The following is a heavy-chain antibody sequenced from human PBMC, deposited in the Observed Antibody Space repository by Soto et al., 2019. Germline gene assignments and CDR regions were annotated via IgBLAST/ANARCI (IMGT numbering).Heavy chain of an antibody. Sequence: SLRLSCSASVFTFSDYYMSWIRQAPGKGLEWVSYISSSGSTIYYADSVKGRFTISRDNAKNSLYLQMNSLRAEDTAVYYCARGPPTYYYDSSGYGEDAYFDYWGQGTLVTVSS. CDR1: VFTFSDYY. J-gene: IGHJ4*02. D-gene: IGHD3-22*01. V-gene: IGHV3-11*01. CDR3: ARGPPTYYYDSSGYGEDAYFDY. CDR2: ISSSGSTI.